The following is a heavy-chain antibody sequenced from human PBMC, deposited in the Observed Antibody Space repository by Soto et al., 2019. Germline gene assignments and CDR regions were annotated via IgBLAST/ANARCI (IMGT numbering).Heavy chain of an antibody. D-gene: IGHD6-13*01. CDR3: VKPLYSSSWYTLSANYYCIDV. V-gene: IGHV3-64D*08. J-gene: IGHJ6*02. CDR2: ISSNGGST. Sequence: GGSLRLSCSASGFTFSSYAMHWVRQAPGKGLEYVSAISSNGGSTYYADSVKGRFTISRDNSKNTLYLQMSSLRAEDTAVYYCVKPLYSSSWYTLSANYYCIDVWVQGTTVTVSS. CDR1: GFTFSSYA.